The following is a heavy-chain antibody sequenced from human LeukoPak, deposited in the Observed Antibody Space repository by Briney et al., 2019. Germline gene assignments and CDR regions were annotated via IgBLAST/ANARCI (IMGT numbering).Heavy chain of an antibody. D-gene: IGHD4-11*01. CDR1: GGSISSGGHY. V-gene: IGHV4-31*03. J-gene: IGHJ4*02. Sequence: SETLSLTCTVSGGSISSGGHYWSWIRQHPGKGLEWIGYIYYSGSTYYNPSLKSRVTISVDTSKNQFSLKLSSVTAADTAVYYCARHSSNRPIDYWGQGTLVTVSS. CDR3: ARHSSNRPIDY. CDR2: IYYSGST.